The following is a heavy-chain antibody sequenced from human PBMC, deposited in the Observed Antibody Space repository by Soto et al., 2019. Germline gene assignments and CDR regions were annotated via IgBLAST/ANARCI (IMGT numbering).Heavy chain of an antibody. V-gene: IGHV5-51*01. J-gene: IGHJ4*02. Sequence: PGESLKISCEGVGYSFTNHWIAWVRQMPGKGLEWMGTIYPGDSDMRYSPSFRGQVTMSVDKSINTAYLQWGSLKASDTAKYYCARLSREFWNGFDYWGQGTLVTVSS. D-gene: IGHD3-3*01. CDR2: IYPGDSDM. CDR3: ARLSREFWNGFDY. CDR1: GYSFTNHW.